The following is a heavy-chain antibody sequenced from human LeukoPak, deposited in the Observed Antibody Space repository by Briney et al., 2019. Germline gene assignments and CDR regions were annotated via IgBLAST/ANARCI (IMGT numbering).Heavy chain of an antibody. D-gene: IGHD2-2*01. J-gene: IGHJ4*02. V-gene: IGHV3-11*04. CDR2: ISSSGSTI. Sequence: GGSLRLSCAASGFTFSDYYMSWIRQAPGKGLEWVSYISSSGSTIYYADSVKGRFTISRDNAKNSLYLQMNSLRAEDTAVYYCARDLSRTRAFFDYWGQGTLVTASS. CDR1: GFTFSDYY. CDR3: ARDLSRTRAFFDY.